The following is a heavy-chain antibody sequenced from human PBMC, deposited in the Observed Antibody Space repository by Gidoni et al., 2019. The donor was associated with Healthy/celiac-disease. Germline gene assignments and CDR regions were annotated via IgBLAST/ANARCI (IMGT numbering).Heavy chain of an antibody. V-gene: IGHV1-46*01. CDR1: GYTFTSYY. Sequence: QVQLVQSGAEVKKPGASVKVSCNASGYTFTSYYLHWVRQAPGQGLEWMGIINPSGGSTSYEQKFQGRVTMTRDTSTSTVYMELSSLRSEDTAVYYCARDSGTVVVTVIQDYGMDVWGQGTTVTVSS. CDR3: ARDSGTVVVTVIQDYGMDV. J-gene: IGHJ6*02. D-gene: IGHD2-21*02. CDR2: INPSGGST.